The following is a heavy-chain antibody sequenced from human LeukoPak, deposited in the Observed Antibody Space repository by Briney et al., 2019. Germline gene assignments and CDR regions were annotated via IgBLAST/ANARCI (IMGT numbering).Heavy chain of an antibody. V-gene: IGHV3-53*04. CDR1: GFTVSSNY. J-gene: IGHJ4*02. Sequence: PGGSLRLSCAASGFTVSSNYMSWVRQAPGKGLEWVSVIYSGGSTYYADSVKGRFTISRHNSKNTLYLQINSLRAEDTAVYYCARGKDGYNLYYWGQGTLVTVSS. D-gene: IGHD5-24*01. CDR2: IYSGGST. CDR3: ARGKDGYNLYY.